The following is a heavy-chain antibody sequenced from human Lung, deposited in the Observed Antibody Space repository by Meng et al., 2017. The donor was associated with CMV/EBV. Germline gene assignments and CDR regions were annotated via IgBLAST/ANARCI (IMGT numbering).Heavy chain of an antibody. D-gene: IGHD3-3*01. V-gene: IGHV3-21*04. CDR1: GFSLSDYS. CDR2: SSKSEGYI. J-gene: IGHJ4*02. CDR3: ARCYDFWSGYYSDY. Sequence: GESLKISCAASGFSLSDYSMNWVRQAPGKGLEWVSISSKSEGYIRYADSVKGRFTLSRDNAKNSLSLQMNNLRAEDTAVYYCARCYDFWSGYYSDYWGQGXLVTVSS.